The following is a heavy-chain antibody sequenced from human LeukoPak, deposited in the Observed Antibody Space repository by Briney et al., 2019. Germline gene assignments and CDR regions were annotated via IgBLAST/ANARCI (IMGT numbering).Heavy chain of an antibody. CDR2: IYYSGST. Sequence: SETLSLTCTVSGGSISSGGYSWSWIRQHPGKGLEWIGYIYYSGSTYYNPSLKSRVTISVDTSKNQFSLKLSSVTAADTAVYYCAGSTTAGYFDYWGQGTLVTVSS. V-gene: IGHV4-31*03. CDR3: AGSTTAGYFDY. J-gene: IGHJ4*02. D-gene: IGHD4-17*01. CDR1: GGSISSGGYS.